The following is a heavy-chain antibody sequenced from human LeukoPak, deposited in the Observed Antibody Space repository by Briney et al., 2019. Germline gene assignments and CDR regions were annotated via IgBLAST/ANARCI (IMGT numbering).Heavy chain of an antibody. V-gene: IGHV1-69*05. J-gene: IGHJ4*02. CDR2: IIPIFGTA. CDR3: ARGGDYYDSSGYPVPFGY. D-gene: IGHD3-22*01. CDR1: GGTFSSYA. Sequence: ASVKVSCKASGGTFSSYAISWVRQAPGQGLEWMGRIIPIFGTANYAQKFQGRVTITTDESTSTAYMELSSLRSEDTAVYYCARGGDYYDSSGYPVPFGYWGQGTLVTVSS.